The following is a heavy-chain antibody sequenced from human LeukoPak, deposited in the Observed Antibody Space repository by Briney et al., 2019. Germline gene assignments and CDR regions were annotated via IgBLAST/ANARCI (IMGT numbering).Heavy chain of an antibody. V-gene: IGHV4-34*01. J-gene: IGHJ3*02. CDR3: ARAGLTVLPFFHAFDI. CDR1: GGSFSGYY. D-gene: IGHD3-9*01. CDR2: INHSGST. Sequence: SETLSLTCAVYGGSFSGYYWSWIRQPPGKGLEWIGEINHSGSTNYNPSLKSRVTISVDTSKNQFSLKLSSVTAADTAVYYCARAGLTVLPFFHAFDIWGQGTMVTVSP.